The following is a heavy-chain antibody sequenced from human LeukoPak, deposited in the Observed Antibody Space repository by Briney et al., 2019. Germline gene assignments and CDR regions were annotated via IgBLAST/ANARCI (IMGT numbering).Heavy chain of an antibody. Sequence: GGSLRLSCEASGFKFSNYAMSWVRQAPGKGLEWVSAISGSGGSTYYADSVKGRFTISRDNSKNTLYLQMNSLRAEDTAVYYCAKGLGTAPLTADYWGQGTLVTVSS. J-gene: IGHJ4*02. CDR2: ISGSGGST. V-gene: IGHV3-23*01. D-gene: IGHD1-7*01. CDR1: GFKFSNYA. CDR3: AKGLGTAPLTADY.